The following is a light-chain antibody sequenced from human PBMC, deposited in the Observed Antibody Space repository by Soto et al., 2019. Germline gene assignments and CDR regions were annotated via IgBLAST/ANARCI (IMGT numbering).Light chain of an antibody. CDR3: MQALQTPYT. CDR2: LGS. J-gene: IGKJ2*01. CDR1: QSLLHSNGYTY. Sequence: EIVMTQSPLSLPVTPGEPASISCRSSQSLLHSNGYTYLDWYLQKPGQSPQLLIYLGSNRASGVPDRLSGSGSGTDFTLKISRVEAEDVGVYYCMQALQTPYTFGQGTQLEIK. V-gene: IGKV2-28*01.